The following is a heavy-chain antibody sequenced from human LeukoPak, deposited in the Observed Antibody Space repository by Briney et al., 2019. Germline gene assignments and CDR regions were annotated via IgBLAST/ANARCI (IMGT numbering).Heavy chain of an antibody. CDR1: GFTFSSYW. J-gene: IGHJ1*01. Sequence: GGSLRLSCAASGFTFSSYWMHWVRQAPGKGLVWVSRINSDGSSTSYADSVKGRFTISRDNAKNTLYLQMNSLRAEDTAVYYCARDTYGDYRDDEYFQHWGQGTLVTVSS. V-gene: IGHV3-74*01. CDR2: INSDGSST. CDR3: ARDTYGDYRDDEYFQH. D-gene: IGHD4-17*01.